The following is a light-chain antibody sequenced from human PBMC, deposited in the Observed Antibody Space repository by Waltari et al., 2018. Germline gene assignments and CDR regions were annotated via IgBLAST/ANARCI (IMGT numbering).Light chain of an antibody. Sequence: IELTQSPSSLSASVGDRASLPCRASQAIRIYLAWYQQKPGKAPKLLMSTPSTLQSGVPSRFSGSGSGTEFTLTISSLQPEDFATYYCQQLHSYPLTFGGGTKVEI. CDR2: TPS. V-gene: IGKV1-9*01. CDR3: QQLHSYPLT. J-gene: IGKJ4*01. CDR1: QAIRIY.